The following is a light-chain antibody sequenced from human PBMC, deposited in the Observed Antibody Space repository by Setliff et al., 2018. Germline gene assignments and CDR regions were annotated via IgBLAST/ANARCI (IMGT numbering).Light chain of an antibody. CDR1: GSNIGAGSD. CDR2: GNM. J-gene: IGLJ1*01. CDR3: QSYDISLSGDV. Sequence: QSALTQPPSVSGAPGQRVPISCTGSGSNIGAGSDVHWYQFLPGTAPKLLIYGNMNRPSGVPDRFSGSKSATSASLAISGLQAEDEADYCCQSYDISLSGDVFGTGTKVTVL. V-gene: IGLV1-40*01.